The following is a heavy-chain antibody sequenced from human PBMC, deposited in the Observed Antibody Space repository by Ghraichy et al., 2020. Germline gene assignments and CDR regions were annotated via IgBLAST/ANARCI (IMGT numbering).Heavy chain of an antibody. CDR3: ATIYDYSNFYYFDY. J-gene: IGHJ4*02. V-gene: IGHV1-2*02. D-gene: IGHD4-11*01. Sequence: ASVKVSCKASGYTFTGYYMHWVRQAPGQGLEWMGWINPNSGGTNYAQKFQGRVTMTRDTSISTAYMELSRLRSDDTAVYYCATIYDYSNFYYFDYWGQGTLFTVSS. CDR1: GYTFTGYY. CDR2: INPNSGGT.